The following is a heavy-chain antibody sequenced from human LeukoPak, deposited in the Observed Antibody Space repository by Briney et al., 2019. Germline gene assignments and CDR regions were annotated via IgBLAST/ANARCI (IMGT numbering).Heavy chain of an antibody. CDR3: ARASDAYDC. V-gene: IGHV3-7*01. D-gene: IGHD2-2*01. CDR2: INEDGGEK. Sequence: GGSLRLSCVASGIRFSALWMNWVRQAPGKGLELVASINEDGGEKDYVDSVKGRFTISRDNPKNSLYLQLNSLRVDDTAVYFSARASDAYDCWGQRTLVTVSS. J-gene: IGHJ4*02. CDR1: GIRFSALW.